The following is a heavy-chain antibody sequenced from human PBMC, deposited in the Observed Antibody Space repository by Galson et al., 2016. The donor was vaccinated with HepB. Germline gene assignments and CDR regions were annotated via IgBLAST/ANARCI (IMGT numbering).Heavy chain of an antibody. V-gene: IGHV2-70*13. CDR3: ARSTSVASFDY. D-gene: IGHD1-1*01. Sequence: PALVNPTQTLTLTCTFSGFSLTTRGTCVSWIRQPPGKALEWLALIDWDGNKYNSTSLKSRLTISKDTSKNQVVLRMTNMDPVDTGTYFCARSTSVASFDYWGQGILVSVSS. CDR1: GFSLTTRGTC. J-gene: IGHJ4*02. CDR2: IDWDGNK.